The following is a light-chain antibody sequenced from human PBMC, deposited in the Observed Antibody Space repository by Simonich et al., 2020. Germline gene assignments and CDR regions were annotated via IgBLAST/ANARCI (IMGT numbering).Light chain of an antibody. CDR2: DAS. CDR3: QQRSNWPLT. Sequence: EIVLTQSPATLSLSPGEIATLSCRASPSVSSYLAWYQQKPGQAPRLLIYDASNRATGIPARFRGSGSGPDFTLTISSLEPEDFAVYYCQQRSNWPLTFGGGTKVEIK. CDR1: PSVSSY. V-gene: IGKV3-11*01. J-gene: IGKJ4*01.